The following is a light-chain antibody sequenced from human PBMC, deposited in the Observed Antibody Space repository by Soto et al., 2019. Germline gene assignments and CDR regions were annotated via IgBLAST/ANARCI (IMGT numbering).Light chain of an antibody. CDR1: QSVSSSY. J-gene: IGKJ1*01. CDR3: QQYGSSSTWT. Sequence: EIVLTPSPGTLSLSPVERATLSCRASQSVSSSYLAWYQQKPGQAPRLLIYGASSRATGIPDRFSGSGSGTDFTLTISRLEPEDFAVYYCQQYGSSSTWTFGQGTKVDIK. CDR2: GAS. V-gene: IGKV3-20*01.